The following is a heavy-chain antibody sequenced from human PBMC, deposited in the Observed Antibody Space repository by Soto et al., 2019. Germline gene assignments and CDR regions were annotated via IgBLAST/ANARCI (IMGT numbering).Heavy chain of an antibody. Sequence: WGSLRLSCAASGFTFISYAISFFRHSPFKWLEWVSAISGSGGSTYYADSVKGRFTISRDNSKNTLYLQMNSLRAEDTAVYYCAKDLSIAARPGNWFDPWGQGTLVTVPQ. D-gene: IGHD6-6*01. CDR2: ISGSGGST. CDR1: GFTFISYA. V-gene: IGHV3-23*01. J-gene: IGHJ5*02. CDR3: AKDLSIAARPGNWFDP.